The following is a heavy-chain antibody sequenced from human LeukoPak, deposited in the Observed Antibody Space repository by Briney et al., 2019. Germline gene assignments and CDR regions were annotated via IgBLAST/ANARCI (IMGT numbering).Heavy chain of an antibody. J-gene: IGHJ2*01. CDR2: IWYDGSNK. V-gene: IGHV3-33*01. CDR3: TRGLGLWYFDL. CDR1: GFAASEFTFSSYG. D-gene: IGHD7-27*01. Sequence: GRSLRLSCAASGFAASEFTFSSYGMHWVRQAPGKGLEWVAVIWYDGSNKYYADSVKGRFTISRDNSKNTLYLQMNSLRAEDTAVYYCTRGLGLWYFDLWGRGTLVTVSS.